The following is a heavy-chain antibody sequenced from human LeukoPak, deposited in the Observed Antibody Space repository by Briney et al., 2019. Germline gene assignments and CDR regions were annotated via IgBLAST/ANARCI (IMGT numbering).Heavy chain of an antibody. CDR1: GFSFNSYN. Sequence: GGSLRLSCAASGFSFNSYNMIWVRQAPGKGLEWVSIIYSGGYTYYADSVKGRFTISRDNSRNTLYLQMNSLRAEDTAVYYCARRVPGEPFDYWGQGTLVTVSS. J-gene: IGHJ4*02. V-gene: IGHV3-53*01. D-gene: IGHD1-14*01. CDR2: IYSGGYT. CDR3: ARRVPGEPFDY.